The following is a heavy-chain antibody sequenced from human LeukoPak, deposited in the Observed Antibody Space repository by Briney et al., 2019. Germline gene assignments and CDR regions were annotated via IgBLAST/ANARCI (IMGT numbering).Heavy chain of an antibody. D-gene: IGHD6-13*01. V-gene: IGHV1-69*01. CDR1: GGTFSSYA. CDR2: IIPIFGTA. J-gene: IGHJ4*02. CDR3: ARSVPGTGSDY. Sequence: GASVKVSSKASGGTFSSYAISWVRQAPGQGLEWMGGIIPIFGTANYAQKFQGRVTITADESTSTAYMELSSLRSEDTAVYYCARSVPGTGSDYWGQGTLVTVSS.